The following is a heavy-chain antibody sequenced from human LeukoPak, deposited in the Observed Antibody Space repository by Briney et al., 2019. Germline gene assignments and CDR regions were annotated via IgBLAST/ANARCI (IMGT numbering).Heavy chain of an antibody. CDR2: ISGSGGST. CDR1: GFTFSSYA. D-gene: IGHD6-6*01. J-gene: IGHJ4*02. V-gene: IGHV3-23*01. CDR3: AKAGGSSIAARRAIDY. Sequence: PGGSLRLSCAASGFTFSSYAMSWVRQAPGKGLEWVSAISGSGGSTYYADSVKGRFTTSRDNSKNTLYLQMNSLRAEDTAVYYCAKAGGSSIAARRAIDYWGQGTLVTASS.